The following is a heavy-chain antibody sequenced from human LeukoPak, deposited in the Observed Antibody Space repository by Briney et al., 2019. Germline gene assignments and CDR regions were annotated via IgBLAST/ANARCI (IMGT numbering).Heavy chain of an antibody. CDR3: ASTRGYSYGYSFDY. CDR2: IIPIFGTA. CDR1: GGTFSSYA. V-gene: IGHV1-69*05. D-gene: IGHD5-18*01. Sequence: GASVKVSCKASGGTFSSYAISWVRQAPGQGLEWMGGIIPIFGTANYAQKFQGRVTITTDESTSTAHMELSSPRSEDTAVYYCASTRGYSYGYSFDYWGQGTLVTVSS. J-gene: IGHJ4*02.